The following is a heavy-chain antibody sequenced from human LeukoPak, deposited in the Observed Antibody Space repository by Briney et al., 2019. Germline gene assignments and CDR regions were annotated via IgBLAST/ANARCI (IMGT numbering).Heavy chain of an antibody. V-gene: IGHV4-34*01. CDR3: ASIPGGSYYLFDY. J-gene: IGHJ4*02. CDR2: INHSGST. CDR1: GGSFSGYY. Sequence: SETLSLTCAVYGGSFSGYYWSWIRQPPGKGLEWIGDINHSGSTNYNPSLKSRVTISVDTSKNQFSLKLSSVTAADTAVYYCASIPGGSYYLFDYWGQGTLVTVSS. D-gene: IGHD1-26*01.